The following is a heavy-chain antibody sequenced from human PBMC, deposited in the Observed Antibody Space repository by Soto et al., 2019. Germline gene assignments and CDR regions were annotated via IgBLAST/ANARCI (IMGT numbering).Heavy chain of an antibody. V-gene: IGHV1-69*01. J-gene: IGHJ5*02. CDR3: ARGDGITMIVGNNWFDP. Sequence: QVQLVQSGAEVKKPGSSVKVSCKASGGTFSSYAISWVRQAPGQGLEWMGGIIPIFGTANYAQKFQGRVTITAYESTGTAYMELSSLRSEDTAVYYCARGDGITMIVGNNWFDPWGQGTLVTVSS. D-gene: IGHD3-22*01. CDR2: IIPIFGTA. CDR1: GGTFSSYA.